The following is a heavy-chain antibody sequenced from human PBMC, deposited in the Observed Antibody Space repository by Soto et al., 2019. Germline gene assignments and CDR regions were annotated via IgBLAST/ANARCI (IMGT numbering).Heavy chain of an antibody. D-gene: IGHD6-13*01. Sequence: GGSLRLSCAASGFTFSNYSLNWVRQAPGKGLEWVSSISSNIVTIYYADSVKGRFTISRVNARNSLFLQMNSLRDEDTAVYYCARSASKAAPGTVDYWGQGTLVTVSS. CDR2: ISSNIVTI. CDR1: GFTFSNYS. J-gene: IGHJ4*02. V-gene: IGHV3-48*02. CDR3: ARSASKAAPGTVDY.